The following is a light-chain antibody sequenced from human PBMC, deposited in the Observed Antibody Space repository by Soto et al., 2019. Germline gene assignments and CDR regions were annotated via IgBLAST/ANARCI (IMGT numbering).Light chain of an antibody. J-gene: IGKJ1*01. V-gene: IGKV1-5*01. CDR3: QHHNSYSQT. CDR2: GAS. CDR1: QSIRNY. Sequence: DIQMTQSPPTLSASVGDRVTITCWASQSIRNYLAWYQQMPGKAPKLLIYGASSLQSGVPSRFSGSGSGTEFTLTISSLQPDDFATYFCQHHNSYSQTFGQGTKVEIK.